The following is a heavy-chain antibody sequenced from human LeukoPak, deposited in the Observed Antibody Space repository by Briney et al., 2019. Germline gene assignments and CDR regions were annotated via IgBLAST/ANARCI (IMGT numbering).Heavy chain of an antibody. V-gene: IGHV1-69*06. CDR3: ARDGYYGSGSYFRRYFDY. CDR1: GGTFSSYA. CDR2: IIPIFGTA. J-gene: IGHJ4*02. D-gene: IGHD3-10*01. Sequence: GASVKVSCKASGGTFSSYAISWVRQAPGQGLEWMGGIIPIFGTANYAQKLQGRVTITADKSTSTAYMELSSLRSEDTAVYYCARDGYYGSGSYFRRYFDYWGQGTLVTVSS.